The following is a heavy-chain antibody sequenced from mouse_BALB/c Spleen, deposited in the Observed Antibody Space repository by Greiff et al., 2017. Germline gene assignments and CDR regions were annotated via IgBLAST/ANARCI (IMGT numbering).Heavy chain of an antibody. CDR2: ISSGSSTI. Sequence: EVMLVESGGGLVQPGGSRKLSCAASGFTFSSFGMHWVRQAPEKGLEWVAYISSGSSTIYYADTVKGRFTISRANPKNTLFLQMTSLRSEDTAMYYCARSISDGYYYAMDYWGQGTSVTVSS. V-gene: IGHV5-17*02. J-gene: IGHJ4*01. CDR3: ARSISDGYYYAMDY. CDR1: GFTFSSFG. D-gene: IGHD1-1*01.